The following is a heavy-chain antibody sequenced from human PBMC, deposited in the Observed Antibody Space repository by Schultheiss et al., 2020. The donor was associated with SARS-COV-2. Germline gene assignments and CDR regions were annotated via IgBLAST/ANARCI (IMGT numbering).Heavy chain of an antibody. CDR3: ARLRDSSGYYYGPYYFDY. CDR2: IDPRDSRV. Sequence: GESPKISCETSGYTFTDYWIVWVRQIAGKGLEWVGRIDPRDSRVNYSPSFQGHVTISADTSITTAYLHWTSLKTSDSAVYFCARLRDSSGYYYGPYYFDYWGQGTLVTVSS. CDR1: GYTFTDYW. J-gene: IGHJ4*02. V-gene: IGHV5-10-1*01. D-gene: IGHD3-22*01.